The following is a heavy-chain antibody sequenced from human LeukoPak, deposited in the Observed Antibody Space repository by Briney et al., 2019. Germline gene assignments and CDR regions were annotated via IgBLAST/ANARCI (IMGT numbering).Heavy chain of an antibody. CDR2: ISYDGSNT. CDR1: GFTFSSYG. J-gene: IGHJ4*02. Sequence: GRSLRLSCAASGFTFSSYGMHWVRHAPGKGLEWVAVISYDGSNTYYADSVKGRFTTSRDNSKNTLYLQMNSLRAEDTAVYYCAKVGLEAPFDYWGQGTLVTVSS. D-gene: IGHD3-3*01. CDR3: AKVGLEAPFDY. V-gene: IGHV3-30*18.